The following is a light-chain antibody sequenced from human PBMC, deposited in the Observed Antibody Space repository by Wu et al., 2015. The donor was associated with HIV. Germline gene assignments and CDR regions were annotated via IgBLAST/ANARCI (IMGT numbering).Light chain of an antibody. Sequence: EIVMTQFPATLSVSPGERGTLSCSASQSVGSHLAWYQQKPGQAPRLLIYGASSRATGIPDRFSGSGSGTEFTLSINNFQSEDFAIYYCQQYTNWPRTFGQGTKGGNQ. CDR3: QQYTNWPRT. V-gene: IGKV3-15*01. J-gene: IGKJ1*01. CDR1: QSVGSH. CDR2: GAS.